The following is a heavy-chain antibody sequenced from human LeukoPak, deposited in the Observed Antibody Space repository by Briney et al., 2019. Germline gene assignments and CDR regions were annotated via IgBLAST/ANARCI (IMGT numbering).Heavy chain of an antibody. CDR2: ISSSSSYI. V-gene: IGHV3-21*01. J-gene: IGHJ4*02. CDR3: ARAMIDSSGPTEY. D-gene: IGHD3-22*01. CDR1: GFTFSSYS. Sequence: GGSLRLSCAASGFTFSSYSMNWVRQAPGKGLEWVSSISSSSSYIYYADSVKGRFTISRDNAKNSLYLQMNSLRAEDTAVYYCARAMIDSSGPTEYWGQGTLVTVSS.